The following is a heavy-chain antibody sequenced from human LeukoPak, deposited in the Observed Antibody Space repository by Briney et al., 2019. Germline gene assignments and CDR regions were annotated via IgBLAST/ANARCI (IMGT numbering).Heavy chain of an antibody. CDR2: ISTTDSTI. D-gene: IGHD3-10*01. CDR1: GFTFSSYE. V-gene: IGHV3-48*03. J-gene: IGHJ4*02. CDR3: AREAQTITMVRGTYDY. Sequence: GGSLRLSCAASGFTFSSYEMNWVRQAPGKGLEWVSYISTTDSTIYYADSVKGRFTISRDNAKNSLFLQMNSLRAEDTALYYCAREAQTITMVRGTYDYWGQGTVVTVSS.